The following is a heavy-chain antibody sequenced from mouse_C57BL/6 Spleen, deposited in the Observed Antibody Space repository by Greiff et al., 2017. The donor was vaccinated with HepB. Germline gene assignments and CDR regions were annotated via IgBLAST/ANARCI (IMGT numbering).Heavy chain of an antibody. D-gene: IGHD2-2*01. V-gene: IGHV1-82*01. CDR2: IYPGDGDT. J-gene: IGHJ3*01. CDR3: ARERGGYDGSCFAN. Sequence: VQLKESGPELVKPGASVKISCKASGYAFSSYWMNWVKQRPGKGLEWIGRIYPGDGDTNYNGKFKGKATLTEDKSSSTAYMQRRSLTSEDSAVFLCARERGGYDGSCFANRGERALVAVSA. CDR1: GYAFSSYW.